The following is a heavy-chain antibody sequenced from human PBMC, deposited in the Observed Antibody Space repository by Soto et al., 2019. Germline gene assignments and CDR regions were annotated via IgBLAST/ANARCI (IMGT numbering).Heavy chain of an antibody. V-gene: IGHV4-59*01. D-gene: IGHD3-3*01. J-gene: IGHJ5*02. CDR3: AREITIFGFDP. Sequence: SETLSLTCTVSGGSISSYYWSWIRQPPGKGLEWIGYIYYSGSTNYNPSLKSRVTISVDTSKNQFSLKLSSVTAADTAVYYCAREITIFGFDPWGQGTLVTVSS. CDR1: GGSISSYY. CDR2: IYYSGST.